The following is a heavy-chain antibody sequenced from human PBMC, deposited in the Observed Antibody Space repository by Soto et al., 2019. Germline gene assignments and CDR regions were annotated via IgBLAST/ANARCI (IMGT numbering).Heavy chain of an antibody. J-gene: IGHJ3*02. D-gene: IGHD3-22*01. CDR3: ARDLQFYSDSSGDRDVFDI. Sequence: QVQLVQSGTEVKKPGASVKVSCKASGYIFTTYGISWVRQAPGQGLEWMGWISANNGNTYYAQKCQGRVTMNTDPPTRTICMELGSLRSDDTAVYYCARDLQFYSDSSGDRDVFDIWGQGTKVTVSS. V-gene: IGHV1-18*01. CDR1: GYIFTTYG. CDR2: ISANNGNT.